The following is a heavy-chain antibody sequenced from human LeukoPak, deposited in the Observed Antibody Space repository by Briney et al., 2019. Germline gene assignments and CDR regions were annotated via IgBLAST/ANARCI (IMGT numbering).Heavy chain of an antibody. CDR1: GFSFSVYW. CDR2: IKTDGSIT. J-gene: IGHJ4*02. D-gene: IGHD1-26*01. CDR3: XXIKHPWEVYVGVDY. Sequence: GGSLRLSCAASGFSFSVYWMHWVRQAPGKGPVWVSRIKTDGSITDYADFVKGRFTISRDNAKNTLYLQMNSLRAEDTAVYYXXXIKHPWEVYVGVDYWGQGTLVTVSS. V-gene: IGHV3-74*01.